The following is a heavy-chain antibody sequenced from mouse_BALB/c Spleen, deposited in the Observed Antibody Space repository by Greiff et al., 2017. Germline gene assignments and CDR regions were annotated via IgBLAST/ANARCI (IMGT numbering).Heavy chain of an antibody. CDR1: GFTFRSYA. V-gene: IGHV5-6-5*01. J-gene: IGHJ2*01. Sequence: EVQRVESGGGLVKPGGSLKLSCAASGFTFRSYAMSWVRQTPEKRLEWVASISSGGSTYYPDSVKGRFTISRDNARNSLYLQMSSLRSEDTAMYYCARGRYYGSSYYFDYWGQGTTLTVSS. CDR3: ARGRYYGSSYYFDY. D-gene: IGHD1-1*01. CDR2: ISSGGST.